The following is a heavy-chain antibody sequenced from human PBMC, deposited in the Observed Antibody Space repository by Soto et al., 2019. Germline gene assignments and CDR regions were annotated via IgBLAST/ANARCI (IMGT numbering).Heavy chain of an antibody. J-gene: IGHJ6*02. Sequence: SETLSLTCTVSGGSISSSSYYWGWIRQPPGKGLEWIGSIYYSGSTYYNPSLKSRVTISVDTSKNQFSLKLSSVTAADTAVYYCAGGPEITIFGVVILVDGMDVWGQGTTVTV. CDR3: AGGPEITIFGVVILVDGMDV. D-gene: IGHD3-3*01. CDR2: IYYSGST. V-gene: IGHV4-39*01. CDR1: GGSISSSSYY.